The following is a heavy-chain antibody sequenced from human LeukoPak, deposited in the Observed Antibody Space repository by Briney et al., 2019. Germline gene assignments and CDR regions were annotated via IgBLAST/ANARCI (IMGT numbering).Heavy chain of an antibody. Sequence: GGSLRLSCVASGYTFKNYAMSWVRQTPDKGLEWVAVLSGGGLSSSYAKSVEGRFTISRDNSKNMLFLQMHSLRVDDTAVYYCAKGHPDNSGTAEYFQDWGQGTLVTVSS. CDR3: AKGHPDNSGTAEYFQD. CDR1: GYTFKNYA. V-gene: IGHV3-23*01. D-gene: IGHD3-22*01. CDR2: LSGGGLSS. J-gene: IGHJ1*01.